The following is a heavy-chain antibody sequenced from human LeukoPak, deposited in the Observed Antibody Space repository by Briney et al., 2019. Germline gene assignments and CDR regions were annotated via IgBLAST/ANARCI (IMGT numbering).Heavy chain of an antibody. CDR3: ARDTWFGAGRTFDY. CDR1: GGSISSGSYY. J-gene: IGHJ4*02. Sequence: SQTLSLTCSVSGGSISSGSYYWSWIRQPAGKGLEWIGRIYTSGSINYNPSLKSRATISVDTSKNQFSLKLSSVTAADTAVYYCARDTWFGAGRTFDYWGQGTLVTVSS. D-gene: IGHD3-10*01. CDR2: IYTSGSI. V-gene: IGHV4-61*02.